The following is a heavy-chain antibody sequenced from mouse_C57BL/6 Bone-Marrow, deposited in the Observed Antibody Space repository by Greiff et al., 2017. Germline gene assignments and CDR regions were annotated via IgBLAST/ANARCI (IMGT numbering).Heavy chain of an antibody. Sequence: QVQLQQSGAELVRPGTSVKVSCKASGYAFTNYLIEWVKQRPGQGLEWIGVINPGSGGTNYNEKFKGKATLTADKSSSTAYMQLSSLTSEDSAVYFCAREGDSNYDFDYWGQGTTLTVSS. D-gene: IGHD2-5*01. V-gene: IGHV1-54*01. CDR2: INPGSGGT. J-gene: IGHJ2*01. CDR1: GYAFTNYL. CDR3: AREGDSNYDFDY.